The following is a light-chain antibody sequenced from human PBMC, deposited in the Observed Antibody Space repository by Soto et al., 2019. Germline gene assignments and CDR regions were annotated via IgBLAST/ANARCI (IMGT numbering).Light chain of an antibody. CDR3: QQYNDNWT. V-gene: IGKV1-5*03. Sequence: DIQMTQSPSTLSASVGDRVTITCRASQSISSWLAWYQQKPGTAPNLPIYKASTLQSGVPSRFSGSGSGTEFTLTISSLQPDDSATYYCQQYNDNWTFGQGTKVEIK. CDR2: KAS. CDR1: QSISSW. J-gene: IGKJ1*01.